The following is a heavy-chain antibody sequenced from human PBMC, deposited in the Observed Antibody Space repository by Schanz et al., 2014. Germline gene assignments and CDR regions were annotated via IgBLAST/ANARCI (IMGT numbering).Heavy chain of an antibody. CDR3: ARDLISSGWYG. Sequence: EVQLVESGGGLVRPGGSLRLSCAASGFTFSNHALSWVRQAPGKGLEWVSYISNSGTTIYYADSVKGRFTISRDNAKNSLYLQMNSLRVEDTAVYYCARDLISSGWYGWGQGTLVTVSS. CDR2: ISNSGTTI. CDR1: GFTFSNHA. J-gene: IGHJ4*02. D-gene: IGHD6-19*01. V-gene: IGHV3-48*04.